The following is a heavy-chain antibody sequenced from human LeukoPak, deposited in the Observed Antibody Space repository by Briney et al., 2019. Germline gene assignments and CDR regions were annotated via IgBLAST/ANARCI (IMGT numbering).Heavy chain of an antibody. CDR2: ISGSGDST. CDR1: GFSFNTHA. D-gene: IGHD4/OR15-4a*01. Sequence: GGALRLSCGTPGFSFNTHAMSGVRHVSAKGPEWVSTISGSGDSTYYADSVKGRFTISRDNSKSTVYLQMNSLRAEDTAVYYCAKDLLSGSMTATIFDYWGQGTLVTVSS. CDR3: AKDLLSGSMTATIFDY. J-gene: IGHJ4*02. V-gene: IGHV3-23*01.